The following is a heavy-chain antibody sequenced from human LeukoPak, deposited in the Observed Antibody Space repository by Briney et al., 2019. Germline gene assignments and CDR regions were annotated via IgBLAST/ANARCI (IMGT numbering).Heavy chain of an antibody. CDR2: ISGSGGST. J-gene: IGHJ4*02. D-gene: IGHD3-10*01. Sequence: GGSLRLSCAASGFTFSSYGMSWVRQAPGKGLEWVSAISGSGGSTYYADSVKGRFTISRDNSKNTLYLQMNSLRAEDTAVYYCAKDPHLWFGELLSPFDYWGQGTLVTVSS. CDR3: AKDPHLWFGELLSPFDY. V-gene: IGHV3-23*01. CDR1: GFTFSSYG.